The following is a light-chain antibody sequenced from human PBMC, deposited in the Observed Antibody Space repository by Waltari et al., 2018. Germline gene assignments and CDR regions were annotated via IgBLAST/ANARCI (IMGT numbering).Light chain of an antibody. V-gene: IGKV1-33*01. CDR2: DAS. J-gene: IGKJ3*01. Sequence: DIQLTQYPPSLSASVGDRVTITCRASQDITNYLNWYQQKPGNAPKLLIHDASKLEIGVPSRFSGSQSGTHFTLTISSLQPVDIGTYYCQRYDNLPIFAFGPGTKVEI. CDR1: QDITNY. CDR3: QRYDNLPIFA.